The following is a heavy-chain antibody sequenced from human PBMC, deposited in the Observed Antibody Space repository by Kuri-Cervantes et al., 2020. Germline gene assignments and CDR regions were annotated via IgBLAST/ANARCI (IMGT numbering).Heavy chain of an antibody. CDR3: AKETVTGTPRRGYLEL. V-gene: IGHV4-34*01. D-gene: IGHD4-17*01. J-gene: IGHJ2*01. CDR2: INHSGST. Sequence: SETLSLTCAVYGGSFSGYYWSWIRQPPGKGLEWIGEINHSGSTNYNPSLKRRVTISVDTSKKQFSLKLSSVTAADTAVYYCAKETVTGTPRRGYLELWGRGTLVTVSS. CDR1: GGSFSGYY.